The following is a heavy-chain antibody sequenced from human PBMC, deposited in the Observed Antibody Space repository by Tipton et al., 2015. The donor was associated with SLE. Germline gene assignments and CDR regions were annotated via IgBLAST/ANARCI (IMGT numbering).Heavy chain of an antibody. D-gene: IGHD2-15*01. CDR1: GYTFTSYG. CDR3: ATSQGVVVAATRGYFDY. CDR2: ISAYNGNT. Sequence: QLVQSGAEVKKPGASVKVSCKASGYTFTSYGISWVRQAPGQGLEWMGWISAYNGNTNYAQKLQGRVTMTTDTSTSTAYMELRSLRSDDTAVYYCATSQGVVVAATRGYFDYWGQGTLVTVSS. J-gene: IGHJ4*02. V-gene: IGHV1-18*01.